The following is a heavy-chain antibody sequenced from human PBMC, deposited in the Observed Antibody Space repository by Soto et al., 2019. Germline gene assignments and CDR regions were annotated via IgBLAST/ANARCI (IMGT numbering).Heavy chain of an antibody. CDR1: GFSFTGYY. D-gene: IGHD6-6*01. Sequence: ASVKVSCKASGFSFTGYYIHWLRQAPGQGLEWMGWINAHSGGTEYAQKFQGRVTLTRDTSIDTAYLTLTSLTSDDTALYYCAKDLPRQLAYWLEPWGQGTKVTVSP. V-gene: IGHV1-2*02. CDR2: INAHSGGT. J-gene: IGHJ5*02. CDR3: AKDLPRQLAYWLEP.